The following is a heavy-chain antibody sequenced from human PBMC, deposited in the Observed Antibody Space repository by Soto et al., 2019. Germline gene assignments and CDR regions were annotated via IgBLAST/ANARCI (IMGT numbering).Heavy chain of an antibody. D-gene: IGHD2-2*01. CDR3: ARLGTSCYSCVDY. CDR2: IYYSGST. J-gene: IGHJ4*02. V-gene: IGHV4-59*08. CDR1: GDSISSSY. Sequence: SETLSLTCTVSGDSISSSYWSWIRQPPGKGLEWIGYIYYSGSTNYNPSLKSRVTISVDMSKNQFSLKLSSVTAADTAVYYCARLGTSCYSCVDYWGQGTLVTVSS.